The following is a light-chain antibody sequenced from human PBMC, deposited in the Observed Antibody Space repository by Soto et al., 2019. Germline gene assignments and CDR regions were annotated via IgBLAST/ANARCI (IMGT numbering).Light chain of an antibody. CDR1: NIGDKS. CDR2: YDI. V-gene: IGLV3-21*04. Sequence: SYELTQPPSVSVTPGKTARITCGGNNIGDKSVHWYQQKPGQAPVLVIYYDIDRPSGIPERFSGSNSGNTATLTINSVEAGDEADYYCHVWYSSSDNRGVVFGGGTKLTVL. CDR3: HVWYSSSDNRGVV. J-gene: IGLJ2*01.